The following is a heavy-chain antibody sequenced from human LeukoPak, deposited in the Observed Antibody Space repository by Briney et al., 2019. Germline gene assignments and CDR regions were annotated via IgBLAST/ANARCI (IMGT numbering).Heavy chain of an antibody. Sequence: GGSLRLSCATSGFTFSRYAMAWVRQAPGKGLEWVSYISSSSSTIYYADSVKGRFTISRDNAKNSLYLQMNSLRAEDTAVYYCARDLRRFGDPRGCWFDPWGQGTLVTVSS. CDR3: ARDLRRFGDPRGCWFDP. D-gene: IGHD3-10*01. J-gene: IGHJ5*02. CDR1: GFTFSRYA. CDR2: ISSSSSTI. V-gene: IGHV3-48*04.